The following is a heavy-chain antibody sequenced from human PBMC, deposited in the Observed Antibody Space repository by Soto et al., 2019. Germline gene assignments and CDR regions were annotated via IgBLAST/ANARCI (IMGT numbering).Heavy chain of an antibody. D-gene: IGHD4-17*01. CDR1: GGSVSDKTYY. CDR3: ARTTAVPNTLRSRYFFDY. Sequence: SETLSLTCSVSGGSVSDKTYYWSWIRQPPGKRLEWIGYVYYSGTTNYNPSLESRVTISVDLSKNRFSLRLSSVTTADTALYYCARTTAVPNTLRSRYFFDYWGQGTLVTVSS. J-gene: IGHJ4*02. V-gene: IGHV4-61*01. CDR2: VYYSGTT.